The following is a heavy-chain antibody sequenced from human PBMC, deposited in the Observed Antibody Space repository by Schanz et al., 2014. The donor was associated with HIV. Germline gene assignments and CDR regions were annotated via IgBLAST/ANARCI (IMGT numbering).Heavy chain of an antibody. V-gene: IGHV1-8*01. CDR1: GYGFTGFG. Sequence: QVQEVQSGRETKKPGDSVKVSCRTSGYGFTGFGISWVRQATGQGPEWMGWMNPKSGNTGYAQKFQGRVTMTRNTSISTAYMELSSLRSEDTAVYYCAGGKKWLALLFDFWGQGTLVTVSS. CDR2: MNPKSGNT. D-gene: IGHD6-19*01. CDR3: AGGKKWLALLFDF. J-gene: IGHJ4*02.